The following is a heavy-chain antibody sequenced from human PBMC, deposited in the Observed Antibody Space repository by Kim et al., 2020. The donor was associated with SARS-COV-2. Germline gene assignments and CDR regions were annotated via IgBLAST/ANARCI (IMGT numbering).Heavy chain of an antibody. Sequence: KKKYSQKSQARVTITRDTSANTAYMELSSLTSEDTAVYYCARDMNPTVYDYWGRGTLVTVSS. V-gene: IGHV1-3*01. J-gene: IGHJ4*02. CDR2: KK. CDR3: ARDMNPTVYDY. D-gene: IGHD4-4*01.